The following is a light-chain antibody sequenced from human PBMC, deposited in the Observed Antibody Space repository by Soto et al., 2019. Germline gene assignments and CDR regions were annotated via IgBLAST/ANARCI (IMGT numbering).Light chain of an antibody. CDR3: AVWDDSLSGYV. J-gene: IGLJ1*01. CDR1: SSNIGANYD. CDR2: SNN. V-gene: IGLV1-47*02. Sequence: QSVLTQPPSVSGAPGQRVTISCTGSSSNIGANYDVQWYQQLPGTAPKLLIYSNNQWPSGVPDRFSGSKSGTSASLAISGLRSEDEADYYCAVWDDSLSGYVFGTGTKVTVL.